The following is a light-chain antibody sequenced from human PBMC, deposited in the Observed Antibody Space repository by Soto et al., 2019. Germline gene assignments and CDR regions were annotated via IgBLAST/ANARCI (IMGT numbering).Light chain of an antibody. Sequence: EEVIKQSPATLFLSPGAGATHSFRASQSVDSNLAWYQQKPGQTPRLLMYGASTRPTGIPARFSGSGSGTEFTLTISSLQSEDFAIYYCHQYNNWRTFGQGTRLEIK. CDR1: QSVDSN. V-gene: IGKV3D-15*01. CDR2: GAS. CDR3: HQYNNWRT. J-gene: IGKJ5*01.